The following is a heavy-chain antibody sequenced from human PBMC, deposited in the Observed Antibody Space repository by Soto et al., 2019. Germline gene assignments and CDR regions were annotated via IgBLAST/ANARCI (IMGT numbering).Heavy chain of an antibody. CDR3: AKRRGAGGHFDY. D-gene: IGHD2-15*01. CDR2: VSIGGST. CDR1: GFTFSIYA. J-gene: IGHJ4*02. Sequence: GGSLRLSCAASGFTFSIYAMGWVRQGPGKGLEWVAVVSIGGSTHYADSVRGRFTISRDNSKNTLSLQMNSLTAEDTAVYFCAKRRGAGGHFDYWGQGALVTVSS. V-gene: IGHV3-23*01.